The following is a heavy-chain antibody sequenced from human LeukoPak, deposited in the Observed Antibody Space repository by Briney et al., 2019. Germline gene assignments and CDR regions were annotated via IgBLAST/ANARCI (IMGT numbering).Heavy chain of an antibody. V-gene: IGHV4-59*01. D-gene: IGHD1-1*01. CDR2: IYYSGST. CDR3: ATFPAWKSPLFDY. Sequence: SETLSLTCTVSGGSISSYYWSWIRQPPGKGLEWIGYIYYSGSTNYNPSLKSRVTISVDTSKNQFSLKLSSATAADTAVYYCATFPAWKSPLFDYWGQGTLVTVSS. CDR1: GGSISSYY. J-gene: IGHJ4*02.